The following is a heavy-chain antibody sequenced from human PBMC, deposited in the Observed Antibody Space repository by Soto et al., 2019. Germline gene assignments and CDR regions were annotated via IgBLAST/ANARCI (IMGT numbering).Heavy chain of an antibody. V-gene: IGHV3-23*01. CDR2: ISGSGGST. CDR1: GFTFSSYA. J-gene: IGHJ4*02. CDR3: AKGKGSWNARFGVGY. Sequence: EVQLLESGGGLVQPGGSLRLSCAASGFTFSSYAMSWVRQAPGKGLDWVSAISGSGGSTYYADSVKGRFTISRDNSKNTLYLQMNSLRAEDTAVYYCAKGKGSWNARFGVGYWGQGTLVTVSS. D-gene: IGHD3-10*01.